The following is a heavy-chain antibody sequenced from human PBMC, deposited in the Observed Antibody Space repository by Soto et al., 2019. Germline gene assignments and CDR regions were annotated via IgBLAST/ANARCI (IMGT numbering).Heavy chain of an antibody. V-gene: IGHV3-21*01. J-gene: IGHJ5*01. CDR2: ITSGSTYI. CDR1: GITFSRYS. CDR3: ARAHNFFDSGRGFDS. D-gene: IGHD3-10*01. Sequence: GGSLRLSCAASGITFSRYSMNWVRQAPGKGLEWISSITSGSTYIHYADSVKGRFTISRDNAKNSLYLQMYSLKTEDTAVYFCARAHNFFDSGRGFDSWGQGTLVSVSS.